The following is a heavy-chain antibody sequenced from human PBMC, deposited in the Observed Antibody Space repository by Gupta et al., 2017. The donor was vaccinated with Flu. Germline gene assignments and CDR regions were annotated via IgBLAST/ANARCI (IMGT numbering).Heavy chain of an antibody. V-gene: IGHV1-69-2*01. CDR2: VDPADGET. CDR3: ARVRDRGSDGMDV. Sequence: VQQAPGKGLVWVGIVDPADGETKYGEKFQGRVNITADTSTDTVYMELSSLRSEDTAVYYCARVRDRGSDGMDVWGQGAPVTVSS. J-gene: IGHJ6*02. D-gene: IGHD3-10*01.